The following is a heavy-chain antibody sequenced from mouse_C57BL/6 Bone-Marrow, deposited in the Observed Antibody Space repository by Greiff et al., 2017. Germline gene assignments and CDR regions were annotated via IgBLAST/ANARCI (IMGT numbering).Heavy chain of an antibody. Sequence: QVLLQQPGAELVQPGASVKLSCKASGYTFTSYWMHWVKQRPGQGLEWIGMIHPNSGSTNYNDKFTSKATLTVDNSSSPAYMQLSSLTSEDSAVYYGARDYCGSSAWFAYWGQGILVTVAA. CDR1: GYTFTSYW. CDR2: IHPNSGST. J-gene: IGHJ3*01. D-gene: IGHD1-1*01. CDR3: ARDYCGSSAWFAY. V-gene: IGHV1-64*01.